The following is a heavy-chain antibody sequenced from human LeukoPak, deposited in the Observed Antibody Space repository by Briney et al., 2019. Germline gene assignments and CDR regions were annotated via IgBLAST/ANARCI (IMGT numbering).Heavy chain of an antibody. Sequence: GGSLRLSCAASGFIFSSAWMTWVRQAPGKGLEWVGHIKNKTNGGTTDYAAPVKGRFIISRDDSKNTLYLQMNSLRTEDTAVYYCARGFCSSTSCYLGPFDFWGQGTLVTVSS. V-gene: IGHV3-15*01. CDR3: ARGFCSSTSCYLGPFDF. CDR2: IKNKTNGGTT. CDR1: GFIFSSAW. D-gene: IGHD2-2*01. J-gene: IGHJ4*02.